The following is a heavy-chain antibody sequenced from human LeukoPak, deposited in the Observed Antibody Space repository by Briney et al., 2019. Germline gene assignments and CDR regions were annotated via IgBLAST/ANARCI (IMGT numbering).Heavy chain of an antibody. J-gene: IGHJ4*02. CDR2: AWYDGSKG. V-gene: IGHV3-33*01. CDR3: ARVREQLEWYFYY. D-gene: IGHD1-1*01. CDR1: GFTFSTYG. Sequence: PGRSLRLSCAASGFTFSTYGMHWVRQAPGKGLEWAAAAWYDGSKGYYADSVKGRFTISRDNSKDTLDLQMNSLRAEDTAVYYCARVREQLEWYFYYWGQGTLVTVSS.